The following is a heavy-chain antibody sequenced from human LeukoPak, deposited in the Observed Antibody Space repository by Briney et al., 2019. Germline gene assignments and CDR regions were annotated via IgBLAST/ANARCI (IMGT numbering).Heavy chain of an antibody. CDR2: VNSDGTKR. CDR1: GFTFKDYW. J-gene: IGHJ4*02. CDR3: ARDVRSADY. Sequence: GGSLTLSCVVSGFTFKDYWMLWVRHAPGGGLMWVSRVNSDGTKRKDSDSVKGRFTISRDNAKSTVYLQRDSLRAEDTAVYYCARDVRSADYWGQGILVTVSS. V-gene: IGHV3-74*01.